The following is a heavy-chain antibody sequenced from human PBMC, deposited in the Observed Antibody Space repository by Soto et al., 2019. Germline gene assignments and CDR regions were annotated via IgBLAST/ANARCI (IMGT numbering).Heavy chain of an antibody. D-gene: IGHD3-3*01. CDR1: GYSFSFYW. Sequence: GESLKISCKGFGYSFSFYWIGWVRQMPGKGLEWMGIIYPGDSDTRYSPSFQGQVTISADKSISTAYLQWSSLKASDTAMYYCASGNYDFWSGYYTGRPMDVWGQGTTVTVSS. J-gene: IGHJ6*02. CDR3: ASGNYDFWSGYYTGRPMDV. CDR2: IYPGDSDT. V-gene: IGHV5-51*01.